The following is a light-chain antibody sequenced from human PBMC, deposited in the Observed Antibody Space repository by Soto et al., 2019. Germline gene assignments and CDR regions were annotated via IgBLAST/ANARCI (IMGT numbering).Light chain of an antibody. V-gene: IGKV1-5*03. Sequence: DIQMTQSPSTLSVSVGDRVIITFWDSQSINTWLAWYQQKPGKATKLLIYKASSLESGVPSRFSGSGSGTEFTLTISSLQPDDFATYYCQHYNSYSEAFGQGTKVDI. CDR2: KAS. CDR1: QSINTW. CDR3: QHYNSYSEA. J-gene: IGKJ1*01.